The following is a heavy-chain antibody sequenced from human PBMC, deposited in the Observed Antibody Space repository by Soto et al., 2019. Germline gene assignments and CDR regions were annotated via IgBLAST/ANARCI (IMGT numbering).Heavy chain of an antibody. CDR3: ATVSNKRAARDAFDI. CDR1: GYTLTELS. D-gene: IGHD6-13*01. Sequence: ASVKVSCKVSGYTLTELSMHWVRQAPGKGLEWMGGFDPEDGETIYAPKFQGRVTMTEVTTTDTAYMELSSLRSEDTTVYYCATVSNKRAARDAFDIWGQGTMVTVSS. V-gene: IGHV1-24*01. CDR2: FDPEDGET. J-gene: IGHJ3*02.